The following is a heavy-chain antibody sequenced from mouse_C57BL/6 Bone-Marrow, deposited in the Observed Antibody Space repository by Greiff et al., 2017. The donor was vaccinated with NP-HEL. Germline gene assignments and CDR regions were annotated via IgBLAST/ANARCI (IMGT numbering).Heavy chain of an antibody. CDR2: IYPGSGST. D-gene: IGHD2-5*01. Sequence: QVQLQQPGAELVKPGASVKMSCKASGYTFTSYWITWVKQRPGQGLEWIGDIYPGSGSTNYNEKFKSTATLTVDTSSSTAYMQLSSLTSEDSAVYYWARKVPYSTPFDYWGQGTTLTVSS. J-gene: IGHJ2*01. CDR1: GYTFTSYW. V-gene: IGHV1-55*01. CDR3: ARKVPYSTPFDY.